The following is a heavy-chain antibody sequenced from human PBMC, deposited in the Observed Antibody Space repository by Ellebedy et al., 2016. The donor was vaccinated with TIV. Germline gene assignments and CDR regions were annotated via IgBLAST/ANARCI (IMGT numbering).Heavy chain of an antibody. V-gene: IGHV4-61*08. CDR2: IYYSGST. Sequence: MPSETLSLTCTVSGGSISSGGYYWSWIRQHPGKGLEWIGYIYYSGSTNYNPSLKSRVTISVDTSKNQFSLRLTSVTAADTAVYYCARREKVTSWDEGNWFDPWGQGTLVTISS. D-gene: IGHD2-2*01. CDR1: GGSISSGGYY. CDR3: ARREKVTSWDEGNWFDP. J-gene: IGHJ5*02.